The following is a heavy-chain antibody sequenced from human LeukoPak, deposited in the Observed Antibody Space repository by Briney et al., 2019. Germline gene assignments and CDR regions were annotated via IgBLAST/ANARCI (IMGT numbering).Heavy chain of an antibody. CDR1: GGSISSYY. CDR2: IHYSGNT. J-gene: IGHJ3*02. CDR3: ARGRITIFGVVNHVDI. V-gene: IGHV4-59*01. D-gene: IGHD3-3*01. Sequence: SETLSLTCTVSGGSISSYYWSWIRQPPGKGLEWIAHIHYSGNTNYNPSLTSRVTISIDTSKNQFSLKLNSVTAADTAVYYCARGRITIFGVVNHVDIWGQGTMVTVSS.